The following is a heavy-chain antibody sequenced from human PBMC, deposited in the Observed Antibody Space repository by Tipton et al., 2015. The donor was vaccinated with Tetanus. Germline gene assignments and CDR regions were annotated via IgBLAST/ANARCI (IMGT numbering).Heavy chain of an antibody. D-gene: IGHD2-21*01. CDR3: AKGDSFHI. J-gene: IGHJ3*02. CDR2: IYPGDSQV. Sequence: QLVQSGAEVKKPGESLNISCQASGYTFTDNWVGWVRQRPGKGLEWMGVIYPGDSQVQFSPSFQGRVTISVDKSITTAYMQGNSLRASDTARYFGAKGDSFHIWDQGTMVIVSS. CDR1: GYTFTDNW. V-gene: IGHV5-51*01.